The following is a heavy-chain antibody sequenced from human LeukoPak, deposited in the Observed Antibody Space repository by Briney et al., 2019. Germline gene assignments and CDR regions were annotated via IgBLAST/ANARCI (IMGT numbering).Heavy chain of an antibody. J-gene: IGHJ3*02. V-gene: IGHV3-11*01. CDR3: ASRLVRPEYDAFDI. CDR1: GFTFSDYY. CDR2: ISSSGSTI. D-gene: IGHD3-9*01. Sequence: PGGSLRLSCAASGFTFSDYYMSWIRQAPGKGLEWVSYISSSGSTIYYADSVKGRFTISRDNAKNSLYLQMNSLRAEDTAVYYCASRLVRPEYDAFDIWGQGTMVTVSS.